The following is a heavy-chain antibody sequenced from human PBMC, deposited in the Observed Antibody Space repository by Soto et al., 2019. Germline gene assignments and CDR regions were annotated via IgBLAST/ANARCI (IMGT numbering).Heavy chain of an antibody. CDR1: GFTFSSYT. CDR2: ICGSGSST. J-gene: IGHJ4*02. V-gene: IGHV3-23*01. CDR3: AKAWGIDY. Sequence: EVQLLESGGGLVEPGGSRRLSCAASGFTFSSYTMSWVRQAPGKGLEWVSTICGSGSSTYSADSVKGRFTISRDNSKNTLYLQMNSLRVEDTAIYYCAKAWGIDYWGQGTLVTVSS. D-gene: IGHD7-27*01.